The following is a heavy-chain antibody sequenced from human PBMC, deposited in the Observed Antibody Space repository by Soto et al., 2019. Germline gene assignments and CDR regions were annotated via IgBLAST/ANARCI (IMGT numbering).Heavy chain of an antibody. CDR1: GGSFSGYY. V-gene: IGHV4-34*01. CDR3: ARGKGEYCSGSYYNCLDY. Sequence: PSETLSLTCAVYGGSFSGYYWSWIRQPPGKGLEWIGEINHSGSTNYNPSLKSRVTISVDTSKNQFSLKLSSVTAADTAVYYCARGKGEYCSGSYYNCLDYWGQGTLVTVSS. J-gene: IGHJ4*02. D-gene: IGHD3-10*01. CDR2: INHSGST.